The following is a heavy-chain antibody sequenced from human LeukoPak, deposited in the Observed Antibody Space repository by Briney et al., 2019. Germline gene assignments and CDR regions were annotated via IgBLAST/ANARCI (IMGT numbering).Heavy chain of an antibody. CDR2: TYPGDSNT. D-gene: IGHD2-15*01. CDR1: GYSFTNNW. CDR3: VRSPACSSGTCYPNWFDP. V-gene: IGHV5-51*01. J-gene: IGHJ5*02. Sequence: GESLKVSCKGSGYSFTNNWIGWVRQMPGKGLEWMGITYPGDSNTRYSPSFQGQVTISADKSISSAYLQWSSLKASDTAMYYCVRSPACSSGTCYPNWFDPWGQGTLVTVSS.